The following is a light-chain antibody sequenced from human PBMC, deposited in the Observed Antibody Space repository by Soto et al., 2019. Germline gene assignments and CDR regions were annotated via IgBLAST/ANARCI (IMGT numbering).Light chain of an antibody. J-gene: IGLJ1*01. V-gene: IGLV1-40*01. CDR2: GNS. Sequence: QSLLAQPPPVSGAPRQRVTISCTGSSSKIGEGYDVHWYQQLPGPAPKLLIYGNSNRPSGVPDRFSGSKSGTSASLAITGLQAEDVADYYCQSYDSSLRHFYVFVTGTKVTVL. CDR3: QSYDSSLRHFYV. CDR1: SSKIGEGYD.